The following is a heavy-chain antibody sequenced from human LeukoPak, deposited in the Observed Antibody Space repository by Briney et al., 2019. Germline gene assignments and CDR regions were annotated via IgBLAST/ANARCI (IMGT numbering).Heavy chain of an antibody. D-gene: IGHD3-22*01. Sequence: SETPSLTCTVSGYSISSGYYWGWIRQPPGKGLEWIGSIYHSVSTYYNPSLKSRVTISIDTSKNQFSLKLSSVTAADTAVHYCARVWGVTDFYDSRGAFDIWGQGTMVTVSS. CDR1: GYSISSGYY. CDR2: IYHSVST. J-gene: IGHJ3*02. CDR3: ARVWGVTDFYDSRGAFDI. V-gene: IGHV4-38-2*02.